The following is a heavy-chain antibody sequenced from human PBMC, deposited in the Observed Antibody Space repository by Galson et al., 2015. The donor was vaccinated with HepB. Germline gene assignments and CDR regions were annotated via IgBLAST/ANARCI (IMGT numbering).Heavy chain of an antibody. J-gene: IGHJ6*02. D-gene: IGHD3-9*01. V-gene: IGHV3-30*02. CDR2: IRYDGSNK. Sequence: SLRLSCAASGFTFSSYGMHWVRQAPGKGLEWVAFIRYDGSNKYYADSVKGRFTISRDNSKNTLYLQMNSLRAEDTAVYYCAKDDIGVRYFDWLWDGMDVWGQGTTVTVSS. CDR1: GFTFSSYG. CDR3: AKDDIGVRYFDWLWDGMDV.